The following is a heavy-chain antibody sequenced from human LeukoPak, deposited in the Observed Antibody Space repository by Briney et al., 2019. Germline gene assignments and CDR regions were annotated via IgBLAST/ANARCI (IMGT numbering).Heavy chain of an antibody. J-gene: IGHJ6*02. D-gene: IGHD3-16*01. CDR1: GYSFTSYW. Sequence: GESLKISCKGSGYSFTSYWIGWVRQMPGKGLEWMGIIYPGDSDTRYSPSFQGQVTISADKSISTAYLQWSSLKASDTAMYYCARRAWGPNWDYYGMDVWGQGTTVTVSS. V-gene: IGHV5-51*01. CDR2: IYPGDSDT. CDR3: ARRAWGPNWDYYGMDV.